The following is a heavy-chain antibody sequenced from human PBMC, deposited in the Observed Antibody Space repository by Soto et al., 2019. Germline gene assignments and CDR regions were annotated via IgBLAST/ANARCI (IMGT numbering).Heavy chain of an antibody. CDR1: GYIFMSYG. J-gene: IGHJ4*02. D-gene: IGHD3-10*01. V-gene: IGHV1-18*01. CDR3: ARDGVTMGFDY. Sequence: QVQVVQSGAEVKKPGASVKVSCKASGYIFMSYGITWVRQATGQGLECMGWISAYNGNTNYAQKFQGRVIMTTDTSTSTAYMELRSLRSDDKAVYYCARDGVTMGFDYWGQGTLVTVSS. CDR2: ISAYNGNT.